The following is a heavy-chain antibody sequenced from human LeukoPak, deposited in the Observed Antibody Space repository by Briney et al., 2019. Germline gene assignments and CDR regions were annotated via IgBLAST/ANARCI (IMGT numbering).Heavy chain of an antibody. D-gene: IGHD3-22*01. Sequence: GASVTVSFKASGYTFTSYGISWVRQAPGQGLEWMGWISAYNGNTNYAQKLQGRVTMTTDTSTSTAYMELRSLRSDDPAVYYCARVPYYYDSSGPIGNRIDYWGQGTLVTVSS. CDR1: GYTFTSYG. CDR2: ISAYNGNT. V-gene: IGHV1-18*01. CDR3: ARVPYYYDSSGPIGNRIDY. J-gene: IGHJ4*02.